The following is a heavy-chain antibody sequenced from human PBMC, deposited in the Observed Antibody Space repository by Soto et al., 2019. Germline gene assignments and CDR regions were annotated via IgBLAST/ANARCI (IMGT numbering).Heavy chain of an antibody. Sequence: QITLKESGPTLVKPTQTLTLTCTFSGFSLSTSGVGVGWIRQPPGKALEWLALIYWDDDKRYSPSLQSRLTITKDTTKNQVVLTLTNMDPVDTATYYCAHHTADHCSGGSCYWYFDLWGRGTLVTVSS. CDR1: GFSLSTSGVG. J-gene: IGHJ2*01. V-gene: IGHV2-5*02. CDR2: IYWDDDK. D-gene: IGHD2-15*01. CDR3: AHHTADHCSGGSCYWYFDL.